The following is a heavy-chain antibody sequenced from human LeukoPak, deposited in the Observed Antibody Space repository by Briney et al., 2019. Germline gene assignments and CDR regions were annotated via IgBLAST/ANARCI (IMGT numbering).Heavy chain of an antibody. V-gene: IGHV4-38-2*01. CDR3: ARLYINYYMDV. Sequence: SETLSLTCAVSGYSISSGYYWGWIRQPPGKGLEWIGSIYNSGSTYYNPSLKSRVTISVDTSKNQFSLKLSSVTAADTAVYYCARLYINYYMDVWGKGTTVTVSS. CDR1: GYSISSGYY. J-gene: IGHJ6*03. D-gene: IGHD1-14*01. CDR2: IYNSGST.